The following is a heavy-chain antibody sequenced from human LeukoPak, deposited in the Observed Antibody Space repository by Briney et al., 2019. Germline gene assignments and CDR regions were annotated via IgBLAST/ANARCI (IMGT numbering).Heavy chain of an antibody. D-gene: IGHD3-9*01. CDR1: GYTFTSYY. Sequence: GASVKVSCKASGYTFTSYYMHWVRQAPGQGLEWMGIINPSGGSTSYAQKFQGRVTMTRDTSISTAYMELSRLRSDDTAVYYCARDGSLLTGYYNVRNWFDPWGQGTLVTVSS. CDR3: ARDGSLLTGYYNVRNWFDP. J-gene: IGHJ5*02. V-gene: IGHV1-46*01. CDR2: INPSGGST.